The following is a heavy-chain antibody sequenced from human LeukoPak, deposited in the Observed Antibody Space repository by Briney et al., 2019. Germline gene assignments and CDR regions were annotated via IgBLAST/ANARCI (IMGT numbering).Heavy chain of an antibody. CDR3: ARQTFDSGSLFYTY. CDR2: IHHGGNS. CDR1: GYFISTISSSYY. J-gene: IGHJ4*02. Sequence: SETLSLTCAVSGYFISTISSSYYWGWIRQPPGKGLEWIGSIHHGGNSYYNPSLKGRLTISVDTSKNQFSLKFSSLTAADTATYYCARQTFDSGSLFYTYWGQGTPVAVSS. D-gene: IGHD3-10*01. V-gene: IGHV4-38-2*01.